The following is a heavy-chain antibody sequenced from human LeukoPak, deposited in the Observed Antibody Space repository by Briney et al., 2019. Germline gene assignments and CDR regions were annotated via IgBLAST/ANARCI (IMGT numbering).Heavy chain of an antibody. V-gene: IGHV3-33*01. CDR1: GFTFSSYG. Sequence: GRSLRLSCAASGFTFSSYGMHWVRHAPGKGLEWVAVIWYNGSNKYYADSVKGRFTITRDNSKNTLYLQMNSLRAEDTAVYYCARDIAVAGVFDYWGQGTLVTVSS. CDR2: IWYNGSNK. CDR3: ARDIAVAGVFDY. D-gene: IGHD6-19*01. J-gene: IGHJ4*02.